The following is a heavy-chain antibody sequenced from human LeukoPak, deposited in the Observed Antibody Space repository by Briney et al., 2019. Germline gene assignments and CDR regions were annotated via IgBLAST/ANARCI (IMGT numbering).Heavy chain of an antibody. J-gene: IGHJ4*02. CDR2: IRSKGNSYAT. Sequence: GGSLRLSCAASGFTFSGCAMHWVRQASGKGLEWVGRIRSKGNSYATAYAASVKGRFTISRDDSKNTAYLQMNSLKTEDTAVYYCTTQEVGYWGQGTLATVSS. CDR3: TTQEVGY. V-gene: IGHV3-73*01. CDR1: GFTFSGCA.